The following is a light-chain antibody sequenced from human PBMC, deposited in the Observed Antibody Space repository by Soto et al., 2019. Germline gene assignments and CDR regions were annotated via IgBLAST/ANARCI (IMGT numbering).Light chain of an antibody. CDR2: EVS. CDR1: SSDVGGYNY. Sequence: QLVLTQPASVSGSPGQSITISCTGTSSDVGGYNYVSWYQQHPGKAPKLMIYEVSNRPSGVSNRFSGSKSGNTASLTISGLQAEDEADSYCSSYTSSITLGVFGTGTKVTVL. J-gene: IGLJ1*01. CDR3: SSYTSSITLGV. V-gene: IGLV2-14*01.